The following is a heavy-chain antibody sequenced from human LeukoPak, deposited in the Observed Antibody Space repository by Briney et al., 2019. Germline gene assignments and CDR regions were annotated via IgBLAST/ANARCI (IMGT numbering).Heavy chain of an antibody. V-gene: IGHV3-30*04. J-gene: IGHJ3*02. CDR2: ISYDGSNK. CDR1: GFTFSSYA. Sequence: GGSLRLSCAASGFTFSSYAMHWVRQAPGKGLEWVADISYDGSNKYYADSVKGRFTISRDKSKNTLYLQMNSLRAEDTAVYYCARPNRVKLTNEAFDIWGQGTMVTVSS. CDR3: ARPNRVKLTNEAFDI. D-gene: IGHD2-8*01.